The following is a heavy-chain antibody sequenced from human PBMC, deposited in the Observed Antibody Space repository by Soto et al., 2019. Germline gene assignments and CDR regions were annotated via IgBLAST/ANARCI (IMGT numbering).Heavy chain of an antibody. CDR3: ARGPSITIFGVDWYMDV. D-gene: IGHD3-3*01. Sequence: ASVKVSCKASGYTFNSYYMHWVRQAPGQGLEWMGIINPSGGSTSYAQKFQGRVTMTRDTSTSTVYMELSSLRSEDTAVYYCARGPSITIFGVDWYMDVRGKRTTVTVSS. CDR1: GYTFNSYY. J-gene: IGHJ6*03. V-gene: IGHV1-46*02. CDR2: INPSGGST.